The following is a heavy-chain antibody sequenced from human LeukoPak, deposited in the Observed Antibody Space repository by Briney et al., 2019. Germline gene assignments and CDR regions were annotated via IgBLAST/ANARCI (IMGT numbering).Heavy chain of an antibody. J-gene: IGHJ6*02. CDR2: INPNSGGT. CDR3: ARDRGVAVNYYGMDV. D-gene: IGHD3-10*01. V-gene: IGHV1-2*02. Sequence: ASVKVSCKASGYTFTGYYMHWVRQAPGQGLEWMGWINPNSGGTNYAQKFQGRVTMTRDTSISTAYMELSRLRSDDTAVYYCARDRGVAVNYYGMDVWGQGTTATVSS. CDR1: GYTFTGYY.